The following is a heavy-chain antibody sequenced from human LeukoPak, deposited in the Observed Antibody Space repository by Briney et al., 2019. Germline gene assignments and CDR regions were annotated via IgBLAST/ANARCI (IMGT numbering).Heavy chain of an antibody. D-gene: IGHD2-2*01. CDR1: GFTFSSHN. V-gene: IGHV3-21*01. CDR2: ISSSSTYI. J-gene: IGHJ4*02. Sequence: GGSLRLSCAASGFTFSSHNMIWVRQAPGWGLEWVSSISSSSTYIYYADSVKGRFTISRDNAKNSIYLEMNSPRAEDTAVYYCARAREGEYCSSPTCPTRMFDSWGQGTLVTVSS. CDR3: ARAREGEYCSSPTCPTRMFDS.